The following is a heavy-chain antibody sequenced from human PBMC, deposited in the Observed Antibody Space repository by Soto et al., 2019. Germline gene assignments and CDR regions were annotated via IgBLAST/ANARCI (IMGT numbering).Heavy chain of an antibody. CDR1: GFTFRSYG. V-gene: IGHV3-33*02. Sequence: PVGSVRLSCAASGFTFRSYGMHWVRQAPGKGLEWVAVMWDDGSDKTSADSAKGRITGPSDKNKNTPFLQKSNMKAQPTAVYYFATDPQITSNTNGHVGSWGPGTLVTVSS. D-gene: IGHD2-8*01. CDR2: MWDDGSDK. J-gene: IGHJ5*02. CDR3: ATDPQITSNTNGHVGS.